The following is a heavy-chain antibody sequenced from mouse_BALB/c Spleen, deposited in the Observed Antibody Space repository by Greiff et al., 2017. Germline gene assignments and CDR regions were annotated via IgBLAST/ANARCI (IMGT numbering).Heavy chain of an antibody. Sequence: EVQLQQSGPELVKPGASVKISCKASGYSFTGYYMHWVKQSHVKSLEWIGRINPYNGATSYNQNFKDKASLTVDKSSSTAYMELHSLTSEDSAVYYCARSHYYGYDYAMDYWGQGTSVTVSS. J-gene: IGHJ4*01. CDR3: ARSHYYGYDYAMDY. V-gene: IGHV1-26*01. CDR2: INPYNGAT. CDR1: GYSFTGYY. D-gene: IGHD1-2*01.